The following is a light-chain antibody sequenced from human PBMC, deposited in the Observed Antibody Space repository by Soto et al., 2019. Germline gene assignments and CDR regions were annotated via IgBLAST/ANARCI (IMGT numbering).Light chain of an antibody. V-gene: IGLV2-14*03. CDR1: RSDVGGYNF. J-gene: IGLJ3*02. CDR2: EVA. CDR3: YLHSSRIHWM. Sequence: QSVLTQTASVSGSPGQSITMSCTGTRSDVGGYNFVSWYQQHPGKAPKLIVHEVANRLSGVSGRFSGSKSGNTAFLTISGLPGGDEAVLYRYLHSSRIHWMFGGGT.